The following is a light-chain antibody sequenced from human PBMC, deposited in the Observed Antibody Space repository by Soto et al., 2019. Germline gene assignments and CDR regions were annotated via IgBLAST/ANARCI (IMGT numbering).Light chain of an antibody. Sequence: QSALTQPPSVSRSPGQSVAISCTGTSSDIGSSNGVSWYQQPPGTAPKLMIYDVNNRPSGVPDRFSGSKSGNTASLTISGLQAEDEADYYCSSYTSSNTYVFGTGTKLTVL. CDR3: SSYTSSNTYV. CDR1: SSDIGSSNG. V-gene: IGLV2-18*02. CDR2: DVN. J-gene: IGLJ1*01.